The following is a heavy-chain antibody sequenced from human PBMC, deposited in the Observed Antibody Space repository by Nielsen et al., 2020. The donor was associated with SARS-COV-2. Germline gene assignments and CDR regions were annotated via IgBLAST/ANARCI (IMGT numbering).Heavy chain of an antibody. CDR1: GDSVSSHDW. CDR3: ARGDLVVVPSPLLGLGPIFYYFCLDV. J-gene: IGHJ6*03. CDR2: VSHSGST. Sequence: SETLSLTCAVSGDSVSSHDWWTWVRQSPGKGLEWIGEVSHSGSTNYNPSLKSRVTLSMDKSKNQFSLRLTSVSAADTAVYFCARGDLVVVPSPLLGLGPIFYYFCLDVWGKGTTAIVSS. V-gene: IGHV4-4*02. D-gene: IGHD2-2*02.